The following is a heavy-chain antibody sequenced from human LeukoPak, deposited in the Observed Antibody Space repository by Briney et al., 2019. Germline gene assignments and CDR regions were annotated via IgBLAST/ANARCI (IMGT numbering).Heavy chain of an antibody. V-gene: IGHV6-1*01. D-gene: IGHD2-2*01. CDR2: LYYRTTWYN. CDR1: GDTVSSNSVT. J-gene: IGHJ5*02. Sequence: SQSLSHTCAISGDTVSSNSVTRNWIRQSPSRGLEWLGRLYYRTTWYNDYAVSVRGRLTVNPDPSKNQFSLRLNSVTPEDTAVYYCARRLTQYDCFDPWGQGILVTVSS. CDR3: ARRLTQYDCFDP.